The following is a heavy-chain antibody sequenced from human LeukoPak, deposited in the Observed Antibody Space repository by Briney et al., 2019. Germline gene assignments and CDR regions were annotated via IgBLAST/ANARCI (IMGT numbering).Heavy chain of an antibody. J-gene: IGHJ5*02. Sequence: PGGSLRLSCAASGFTFSSYGMHWVRQAPGKGLEWVALISYDGSNKYYADSVKGRFTISRDNSKNTLYLQMNSLRAEDTAVYYCASSPTVYSSGWSWGQGTLVTVSS. CDR3: ASSPTVYSSGWS. CDR2: ISYDGSNK. V-gene: IGHV3-30*03. D-gene: IGHD6-19*01. CDR1: GFTFSSYG.